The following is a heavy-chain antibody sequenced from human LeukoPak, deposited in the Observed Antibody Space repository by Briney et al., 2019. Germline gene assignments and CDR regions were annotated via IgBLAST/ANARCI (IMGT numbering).Heavy chain of an antibody. CDR1: GYSISSGYY. J-gene: IGHJ6*03. CDR3: ARGEDYYYYYYMDV. Sequence: ASETLSLTCTVSGYSISSGYYWGWIRQPPGKGLEWIGSIYHSGSTYYNPSLKSRVIISVDTSKNQFSLKLYSVTAADTAVYYCARGEDYYYYYYMDVWGKGTTVTVSS. D-gene: IGHD1-26*01. V-gene: IGHV4-38-2*02. CDR2: IYHSGST.